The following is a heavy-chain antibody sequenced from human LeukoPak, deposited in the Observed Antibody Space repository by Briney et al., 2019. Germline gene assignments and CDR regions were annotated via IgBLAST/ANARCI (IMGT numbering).Heavy chain of an antibody. CDR1: GFTFSSYA. V-gene: IGHV3-23*01. CDR3: AKDRAGDSGSHYDAFDI. J-gene: IGHJ3*02. CDR2: ISGSGGST. Sequence: PGGSLRLSCAASGFTFSSYAMSWVRQAPGKGLEWVSAISGSGGSTYYADSVKGRFTISRDNSKNTLYLQMNSLRAEDTAVYYCAKDRAGDSGSHYDAFDIWGQGTMVTVSS. D-gene: IGHD1-26*01.